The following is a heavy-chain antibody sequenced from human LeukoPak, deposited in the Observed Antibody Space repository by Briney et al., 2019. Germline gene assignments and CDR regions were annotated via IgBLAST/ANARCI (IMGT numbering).Heavy chain of an antibody. D-gene: IGHD1-26*01. CDR1: GFTFSDHY. CDR2: SRNKANSYTT. Sequence: GGSLRLSCAASGFTFSDHYMDWVRQAPGRGLEWVGRSRNKANSYTTEYAASVKGRFTVSRDDSQNSLYLQMNSLKTEDTAVYYCVGSIVYLNAFDIWGQGTMVTVSS. J-gene: IGHJ3*02. V-gene: IGHV3-72*01. CDR3: VGSIVYLNAFDI.